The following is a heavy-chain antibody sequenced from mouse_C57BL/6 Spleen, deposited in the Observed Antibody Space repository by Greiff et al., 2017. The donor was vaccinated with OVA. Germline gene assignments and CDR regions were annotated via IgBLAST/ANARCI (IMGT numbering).Heavy chain of an antibody. J-gene: IGHJ3*01. CDR2: INPSSGYT. CDR1: GYTFTSYT. D-gene: IGHD3-2*02. CDR3: ARQTAQATGFAY. Sequence: VQLQQSGAELARPGASVKMSCKASGYTFTSYTMHWVKQRPGQGLEWIGYINPSSGYTKYNQKFKDKATLTADKSSSTAYMQLSSLTSEDAAVYYCARQTAQATGFAYWGQGTLVTVSA. V-gene: IGHV1-4*01.